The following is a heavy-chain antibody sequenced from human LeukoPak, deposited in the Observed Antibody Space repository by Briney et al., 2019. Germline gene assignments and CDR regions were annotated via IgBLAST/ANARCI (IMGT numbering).Heavy chain of an antibody. J-gene: IGHJ4*02. V-gene: IGHV3-30*04. CDR3: AKDLKTAMDYFDY. CDR1: GFTFSTYS. CDR2: ISYDGSKK. Sequence: GGPLRLSCAASGFTFSTYSMHGVREAPGKGREGVAIISYDGSKKYYADSVKGRFTSSRDNSKHTLFLQMNSLRPEDTAVYYCAKDLKTAMDYFDYWGQGALVTVSS. D-gene: IGHD2-2*01.